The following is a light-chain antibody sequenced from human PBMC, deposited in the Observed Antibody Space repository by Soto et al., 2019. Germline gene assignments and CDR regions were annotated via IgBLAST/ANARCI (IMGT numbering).Light chain of an antibody. CDR1: SSDVGGSNY. Sequence: QSALTQPASVSGSPGQSITISCTGTSSDVGGSNYVSWYQQHPGKAPKLMIYDVSNRPSGVYNRFSGSKSGNTASLTISGLQAEDEADYYCGSYTSRSTLDVFGSGTKLNVL. J-gene: IGLJ1*01. CDR2: DVS. V-gene: IGLV2-14*01. CDR3: GSYTSRSTLDV.